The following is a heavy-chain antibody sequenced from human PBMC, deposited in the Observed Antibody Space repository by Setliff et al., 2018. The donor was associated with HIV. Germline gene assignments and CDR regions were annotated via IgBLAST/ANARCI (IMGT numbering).Heavy chain of an antibody. D-gene: IGHD3-22*01. CDR3: ARDRIPSKWLLESDY. CDR2: ISPYNGNT. CDR1: GYTFTNFG. V-gene: IGHV1-18*01. J-gene: IGHJ4*02. Sequence: ASVKVSCKASGYTFTNFGITWVRQAPGQGLEWMGWISPYNGNTNYAPELHGRVTMTTDTSTSTASLELRSLRSDNTAVYYCARDRIPSKWLLESDYWGQGTLVTVSS.